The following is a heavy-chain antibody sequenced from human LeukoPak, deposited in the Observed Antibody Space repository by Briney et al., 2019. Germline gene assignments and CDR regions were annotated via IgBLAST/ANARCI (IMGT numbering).Heavy chain of an antibody. V-gene: IGHV3-23*01. Sequence: GGSLRLSCAASGFTFSSYAMSWVRQAPGKGLEWVSAISGSGGSTYYADSVEGRFTISRDNSKNTLYLQMNSLRAEDTAVYYCARSAGSSSWYEGYYFDYWGQGTLVTVSS. CDR1: GFTFSSYA. D-gene: IGHD6-13*01. CDR3: ARSAGSSSWYEGYYFDY. CDR2: ISGSGGST. J-gene: IGHJ4*02.